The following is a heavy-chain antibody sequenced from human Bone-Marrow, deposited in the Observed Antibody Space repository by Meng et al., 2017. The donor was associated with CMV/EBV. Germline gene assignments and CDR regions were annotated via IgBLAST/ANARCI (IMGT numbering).Heavy chain of an antibody. CDR1: GFTFDDYA. CDR3: ARGPRSGWPYYYYGMDV. V-gene: IGHV3-9*01. CDR2: ISWNSGSI. Sequence: SLKISCAASGFTFDDYAMHWVRQAPGKGLEWVSGISWNSGSIGYADSVKGRFTISRDNAKNSLYLQMNSLRAEDTAVYYCARGPRSGWPYYYYGMDVWGQGTTVTVSS. J-gene: IGHJ6*02. D-gene: IGHD6-19*01.